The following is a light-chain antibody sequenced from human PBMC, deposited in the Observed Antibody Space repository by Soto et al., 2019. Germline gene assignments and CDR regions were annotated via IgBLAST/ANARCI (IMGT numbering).Light chain of an antibody. CDR2: DAS. J-gene: IGKJ3*01. V-gene: IGKV3-11*01. CDR3: QEGRYWPPFS. CDR1: LSVSSY. Sequence: NQPLSPGERATLSCRTRLSVSSYLAWYQQKPGQAPRLLIYDASTRATGIPARFTGSGSGADFNLTISTLESEEFAMEYGQEGRYWPPFSFGHGTRVD.